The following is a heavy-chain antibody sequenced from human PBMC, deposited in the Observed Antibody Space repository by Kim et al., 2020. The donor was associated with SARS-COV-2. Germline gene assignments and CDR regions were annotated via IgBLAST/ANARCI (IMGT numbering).Heavy chain of an antibody. V-gene: IGHV4-34*01. CDR3: ARWVRRLGYCSSTSCYYGMDV. CDR2: INHSGST. CDR1: GGSFSGYY. J-gene: IGHJ6*02. Sequence: SETLSLTCAVYGGSFSGYYWSWIRQPPGKGLEWIGEINHSGSTNYNPSLKSRVTISVDTSKNQFSLKLSSVTAADTAVYYCARWVRRLGYCSSTSCYYGMDVWGQGTTVTVSS. D-gene: IGHD2-2*01.